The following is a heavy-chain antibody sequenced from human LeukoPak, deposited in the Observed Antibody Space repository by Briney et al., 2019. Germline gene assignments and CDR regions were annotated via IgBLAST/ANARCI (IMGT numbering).Heavy chain of an antibody. D-gene: IGHD1-26*01. CDR3: TTDAYSGSYFHLPTAVYYYYYYMDV. CDR2: ISGSGGST. J-gene: IGHJ6*03. Sequence: GGSLRLSCAASGFTFSSYAMSWVRQAPGKGLERVSAISGSGGSTYYADSVKGRFTISRDNSKNTLYLQMNSLRAEDTGVYFCTTDAYSGSYFHLPTAVYYYYYYMDVWGKGTTVTVSS. CDR1: GFTFSSYA. V-gene: IGHV3-23*01.